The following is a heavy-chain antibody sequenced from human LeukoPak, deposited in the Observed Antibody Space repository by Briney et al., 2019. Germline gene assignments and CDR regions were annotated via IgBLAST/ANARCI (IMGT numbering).Heavy chain of an antibody. V-gene: IGHV1-2*06. CDR2: MGYNSGGT. D-gene: IGHD6-13*01. CDR3: TTSTGYSTTWGAFDI. Sequence: ASVKVSCKASGHTFTGYYMHWARQAPGQGLEWMGRMGYNSGGTNYAQNFQGRITMTRDTSISTAYMEMITLRSDDTAVYYCTTSTGYSTTWGAFDIWGQGTMVTVSS. CDR1: GHTFTGYY. J-gene: IGHJ3*02.